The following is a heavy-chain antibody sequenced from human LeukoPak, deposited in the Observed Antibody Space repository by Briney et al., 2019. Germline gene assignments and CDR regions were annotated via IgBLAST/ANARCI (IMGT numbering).Heavy chain of an antibody. J-gene: IGHJ4*02. D-gene: IGHD1-26*01. CDR2: ITASGTAM. CDR1: GFTFSSYA. Sequence: PGGSLRLSCAASGFTFSSYAMHWVRQAPGKGLEWVSHITASGTAMFYADSVKGHFTTSRDNAKNSLYLQMNSLRDEDTAVYYCASSGSYRFDYWGQGTLVTVSS. V-gene: IGHV3-48*02. CDR3: ASSGSYRFDY.